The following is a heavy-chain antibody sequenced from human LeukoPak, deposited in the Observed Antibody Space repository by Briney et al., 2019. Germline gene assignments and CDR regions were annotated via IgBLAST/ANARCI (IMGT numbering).Heavy chain of an antibody. D-gene: IGHD3-22*01. V-gene: IGHV3-7*01. CDR1: GFTFSTYW. CDR2: IKQDGREK. J-gene: IGHJ4*02. CDR3: ARGGGNYYTY. Sequence: GGSLRLSCAASGFTFSTYWMSWVRQAPGKGLEWVANIKQDGREKYYVDSVKGRFTISRDNTKNSLYLQMNSLRAEDTAVYYCARGGGNYYTYWGQGTLVTVSS.